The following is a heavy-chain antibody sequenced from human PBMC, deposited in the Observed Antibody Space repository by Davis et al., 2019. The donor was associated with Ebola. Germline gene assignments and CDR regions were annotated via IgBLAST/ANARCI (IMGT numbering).Heavy chain of an antibody. V-gene: IGHV1-18*01. J-gene: IGHJ6*02. Sequence: ASVKVSCKASGYTFTSYGISWVRQAPGQGLEWMGWISAYNGNTNYAQKLQGRVTMTTDTSTSTAYMELRSLRSEDTAVYYCARAHNHRLYYYYGMDVWGQGTTVTVSS. D-gene: IGHD1-14*01. CDR1: GYTFTSYG. CDR2: ISAYNGNT. CDR3: ARAHNHRLYYYYGMDV.